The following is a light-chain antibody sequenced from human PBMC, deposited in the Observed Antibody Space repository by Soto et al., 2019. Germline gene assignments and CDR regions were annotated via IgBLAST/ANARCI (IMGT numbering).Light chain of an antibody. V-gene: IGLV3-25*02. CDR2: KDN. CDR1: PLTRQY. CDR3: QTADNSGTFLL. Sequence: SYELTQPPSMSVSPGQTARITCSGDPLTRQYVYWYQQKPGQAPLLVIYKDNERPSGIPERFSGSTSGTTGTLTIRGVRAEDEADYYCQTADNSGTFLLFAGGTKLTVL. J-gene: IGLJ3*02.